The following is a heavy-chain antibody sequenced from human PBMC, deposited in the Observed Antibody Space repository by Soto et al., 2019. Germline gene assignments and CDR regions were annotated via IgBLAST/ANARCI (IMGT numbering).Heavy chain of an antibody. CDR2: IYYTGSA. CDR1: GDSISSGGYY. V-gene: IGHV4-61*08. D-gene: IGHD6-19*01. J-gene: IGHJ4*02. CDR3: VRTESVSGWYGRRFEY. Sequence: SETLSLTCTVSGDSISSGGYYWSWIRQPPGKGLEWIGYIYYTGSAYYNPSLTSRVTMSVDTSKNQFSLRVNSVTAADTAVYYCVRTESVSGWYGRRFEYWGQGALVTVSS.